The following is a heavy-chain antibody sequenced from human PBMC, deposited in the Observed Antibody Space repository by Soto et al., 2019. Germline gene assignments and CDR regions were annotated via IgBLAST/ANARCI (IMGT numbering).Heavy chain of an antibody. CDR2: IHYSGSA. V-gene: IGHV4-59*03. CDR3: ACGVGGSRINWFDP. D-gene: IGHD1-26*01. Sequence: PSETLSLTCTFSGNSIIGYYWTWIRQSPERGLEWIGYIHYSGSANYNPSLNSRLTMSVDRSKSQFSMKLASVTAADTAVYYCACGVGGSRINWFDPCGKGTLVRVSS. J-gene: IGHJ5*02. CDR1: GNSIIGYY.